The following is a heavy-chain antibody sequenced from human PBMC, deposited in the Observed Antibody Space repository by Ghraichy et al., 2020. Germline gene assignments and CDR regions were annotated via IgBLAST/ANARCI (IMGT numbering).Heavy chain of an antibody. D-gene: IGHD5-12*01. J-gene: IGHJ4*02. Sequence: ASVKVSCKASGYTFTGYYMHWVRQAPGQGLEWMGWINPNSGGTNYAQKFQGRVTMTKDTSISTAYMELRRLRSDDTAVYYCAKVAGYSGYDQIDYWGQGTLVTVSS. V-gene: IGHV1-2*02. CDR2: INPNSGGT. CDR3: AKVAGYSGYDQIDY. CDR1: GYTFTGYY.